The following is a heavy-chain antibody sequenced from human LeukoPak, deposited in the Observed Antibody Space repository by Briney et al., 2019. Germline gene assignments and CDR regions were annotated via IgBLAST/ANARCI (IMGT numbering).Heavy chain of an antibody. J-gene: IGHJ4*02. V-gene: IGHV3-23*01. Sequence: GGSLRLSCAASGFTFISYGMTWVRQAPGKGLEWVSGISGSGGTTYYADSVKGRFTISRDNAKNTLYLQMNSLRTEDTAVYYCTREQSPPISMVRGVNPRAGLDYWGQGTLVTVSS. CDR1: GFTFISYG. CDR2: ISGSGGTT. CDR3: TREQSPPISMVRGVNPRAGLDY. D-gene: IGHD3-10*01.